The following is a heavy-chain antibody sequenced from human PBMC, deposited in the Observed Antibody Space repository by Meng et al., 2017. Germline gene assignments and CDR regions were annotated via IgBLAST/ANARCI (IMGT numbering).Heavy chain of an antibody. V-gene: IGHV1-2*02. CDR3: ARRRFGELLEEYYFDY. J-gene: IGHJ4*02. D-gene: IGHD3-10*01. Sequence: ASVKVSCKASGYTFTGYYMHWVRQAPGQGLEWMGWINPNSGGTNYAQKFQGRVTMTRDTSISTAYMELSRLRSDDTAVYYCARRRFGELLEEYYFDYWGQGTLVTVSS. CDR1: GYTFTGYY. CDR2: INPNSGGT.